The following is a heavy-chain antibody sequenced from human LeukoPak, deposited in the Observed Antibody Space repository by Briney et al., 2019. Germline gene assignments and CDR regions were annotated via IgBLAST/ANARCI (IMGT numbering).Heavy chain of an antibody. Sequence: GGSLKLSCAASGFTFSGSAMHWVRQASGKGLEWVGRIRSKANSYATAYAASVKGRFTISRDDSKNTAYLQMNSLRAEDTAVYYCAREIFGSGSYPDYWGQGTLVTVSS. V-gene: IGHV3-73*01. CDR2: IRSKANSYAT. CDR1: GFTFSGSA. CDR3: AREIFGSGSYPDY. D-gene: IGHD3-10*01. J-gene: IGHJ4*02.